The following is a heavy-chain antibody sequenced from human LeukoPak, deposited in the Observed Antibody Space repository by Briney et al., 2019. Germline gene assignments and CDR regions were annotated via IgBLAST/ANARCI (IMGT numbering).Heavy chain of an antibody. V-gene: IGHV1-69*04. J-gene: IGHJ4*02. D-gene: IGHD6-19*01. CDR1: GGTFSSYA. Sequence: SVKVSCKASGGTFSSYAISWVRQAPGQGLEWMGRITLILGIANYAQKFQGRVTITADKSTSTAYMELSSLRSEDTAVYYCARANTKAGTGDDYWGQGTLVTVSS. CDR2: ITLILGIA. CDR3: ARANTKAGTGDDY.